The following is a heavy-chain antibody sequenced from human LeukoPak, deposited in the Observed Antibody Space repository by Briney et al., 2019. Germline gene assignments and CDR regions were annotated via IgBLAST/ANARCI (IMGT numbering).Heavy chain of an antibody. CDR1: GGSISSGGYY. J-gene: IGHJ4*02. CDR3: ARGMRYCSSTSCYFFDY. Sequence: PSQTLSLTCTVSGGSISSGGYYWSWIRQPPGKGLEWIGYIYHSGSTYYNPSLKSRVTISVDRSKNQFSLKLSSVTAADTAVYYCARGMRYCSSTSCYFFDYWGQGTLVTVSS. D-gene: IGHD2-2*01. CDR2: IYHSGST. V-gene: IGHV4-30-2*01.